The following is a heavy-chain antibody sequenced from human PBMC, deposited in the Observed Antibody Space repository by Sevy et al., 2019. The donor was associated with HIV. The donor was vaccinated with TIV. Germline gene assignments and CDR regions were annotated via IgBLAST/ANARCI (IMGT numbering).Heavy chain of an antibody. V-gene: IGHV3-11*04. CDR2: ISSSGGSG. J-gene: IGHJ3*02. D-gene: IGHD2-21*02. CDR3: ARDQTSRPNGGDSDDAFDI. Sequence: GALRLSCAASGISFSDHYMSWIRQAPGKGLEWVSYISSSGGSGYYADSVKGRLTISRDNDKKSLYLQMNNLRVEDTAVYYCARDQTSRPNGGDSDDAFDIWGRGTMVTVSS. CDR1: GISFSDHY.